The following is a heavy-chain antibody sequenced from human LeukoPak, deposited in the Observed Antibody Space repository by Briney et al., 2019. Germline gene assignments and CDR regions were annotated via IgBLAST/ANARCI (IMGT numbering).Heavy chain of an antibody. CDR1: GFTFSSYG. CDR3: AKGPEDFWSGYYGGAFDI. V-gene: IGHV3-23*01. J-gene: IGHJ3*02. Sequence: PGGSLRLSCAASGFTFSSYGMSWVRQAPGKGLEWVSSIGDSGGNTYYADSVKGRFTISRDNSKNTLYLQMNSLRAEDTAVYYCAKGPEDFWSGYYGGAFDIWGQGTMVTVSS. D-gene: IGHD3-3*01. CDR2: IGDSGGNT.